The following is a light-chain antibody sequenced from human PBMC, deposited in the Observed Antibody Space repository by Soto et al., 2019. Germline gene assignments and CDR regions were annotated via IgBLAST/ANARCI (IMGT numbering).Light chain of an antibody. CDR2: DAS. CDR1: QSINNW. CDR3: QQYNTHSGT. V-gene: IGKV1-5*01. Sequence: DIQMTQSPSTLSASVGDRVTITCRASQSINNWVAWYQQKPGIAPKLLIYDASSLESGVPSRFSGSGSGTEFILTISSLQPDDVGTYYCQQYNTHSGTFGQGTKVDIK. J-gene: IGKJ1*01.